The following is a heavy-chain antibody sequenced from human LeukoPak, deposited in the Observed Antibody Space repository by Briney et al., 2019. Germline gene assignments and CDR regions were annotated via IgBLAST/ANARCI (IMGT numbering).Heavy chain of an antibody. CDR3: ARRKALYVMDY. Sequence: PSETLSLSCTVSGGSISGYNWGCILQPPGKGLEWIGDIHYSGSTTYNPSLKSRVTISVDTSKNQFSLKLTSVTAADTAVYYCARRKALYVMDYWGQGTTVTVSS. J-gene: IGHJ6*02. V-gene: IGHV4-59*08. CDR2: IHYSGST. CDR1: GGSISGYN.